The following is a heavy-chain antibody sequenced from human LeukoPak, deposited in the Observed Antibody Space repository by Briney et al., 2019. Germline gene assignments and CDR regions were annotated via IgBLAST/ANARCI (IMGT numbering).Heavy chain of an antibody. CDR3: ARPTYNWNDNAFDI. V-gene: IGHV3-7*01. D-gene: IGHD1-1*01. J-gene: IGHJ3*02. Sequence: GGSLRLSCAASGFTFSYYAMHWVRQAPGKGLEWVANIKQDGSEKYYVDSVKGRFTISRDNAKNSLYLQMNSLRAEDTAVYYCARPTYNWNDNAFDIWGQGTMVTVSS. CDR1: GFTFSYYA. CDR2: IKQDGSEK.